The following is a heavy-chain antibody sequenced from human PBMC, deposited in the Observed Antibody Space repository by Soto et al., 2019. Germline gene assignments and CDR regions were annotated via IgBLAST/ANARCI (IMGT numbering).Heavy chain of an antibody. CDR3: TREREQLDSWVPRINYYYMDV. J-gene: IGHJ6*03. CDR2: IRSKAYGGTT. Sequence: GGSLRLSCTASGFTFGDYAMSWFRQAPGKGLEWVGFIRSKAYGGTTEYAASVKGRFTISRDDSKSIAYLQMNSLKTEDTAVYYCTREREQLDSWVPRINYYYMDVWGKGTTVTVSS. CDR1: GFTFGDYA. V-gene: IGHV3-49*03. D-gene: IGHD6-6*01.